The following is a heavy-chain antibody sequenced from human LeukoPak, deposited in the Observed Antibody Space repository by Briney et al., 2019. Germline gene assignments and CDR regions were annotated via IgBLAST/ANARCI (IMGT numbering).Heavy chain of an antibody. Sequence: ASVKVSCKASGYIFTDYFMHWVRQAPGQGLEWMGWISAYNGNTNYAQRLQGRVTMTTDTSTSTAYMELRSLRSDDTAVYYCARGPPYYYGSGELWDNWFDPWGQGTLVTVSS. J-gene: IGHJ5*02. CDR3: ARGPPYYYGSGELWDNWFDP. CDR1: GYIFTDYF. V-gene: IGHV1-18*04. CDR2: ISAYNGNT. D-gene: IGHD3-10*01.